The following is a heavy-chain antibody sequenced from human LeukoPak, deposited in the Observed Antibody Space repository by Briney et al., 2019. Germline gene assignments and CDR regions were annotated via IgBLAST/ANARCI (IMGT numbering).Heavy chain of an antibody. D-gene: IGHD3-3*01. CDR1: GFTFSSYG. CDR3: AKLQGDVLRFLEWSSDAFDI. J-gene: IGHJ3*02. CDR2: IWYDGSNK. V-gene: IGHV3-33*06. Sequence: PGGSLRLSCAASGFTFSSYGMHWVRQAPGKGLEWVAVIWYDGSNKYYADSVKGRFTISRDNSKNTLCLQMNSLRAEDTAVYYCAKLQGDVLRFLEWSSDAFDIWGQGTMVTVSS.